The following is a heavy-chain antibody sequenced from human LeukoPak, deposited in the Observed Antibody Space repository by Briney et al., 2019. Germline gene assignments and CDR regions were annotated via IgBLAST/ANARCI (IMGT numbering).Heavy chain of an antibody. CDR1: GFTFSNYW. D-gene: IGHD3-10*01. CDR3: AKGDLVRPRSVFDY. Sequence: GGSLRLSCAASGFTFSNYWMHWVRQAPGKGLVWVSRISRDVTTTDYADSVKGRLTISRDNAKNTLYLQMNSLRAEDTAVYYCAKGDLVRPRSVFDYWGQGTLVTVSS. J-gene: IGHJ4*02. CDR2: ISRDVTTT. V-gene: IGHV3-74*01.